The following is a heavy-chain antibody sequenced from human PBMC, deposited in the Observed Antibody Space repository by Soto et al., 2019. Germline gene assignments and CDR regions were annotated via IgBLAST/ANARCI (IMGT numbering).Heavy chain of an antibody. CDR2: ISAYNGNT. CDR3: ARSLFTIFGVVIGDYYYMDV. V-gene: IGHV1-18*01. J-gene: IGHJ6*03. Sequence: ASVKVSCKASGYTFTSYGISWVRQAPGQGLEWMGWISAYNGNTNYAQKLQGRVTMTTDTSTSTAYMELRSLRSDDTAVYYCARSLFTIFGVVIGDYYYMDVWGKGTTVTVSS. D-gene: IGHD3-3*01. CDR1: GYTFTSYG.